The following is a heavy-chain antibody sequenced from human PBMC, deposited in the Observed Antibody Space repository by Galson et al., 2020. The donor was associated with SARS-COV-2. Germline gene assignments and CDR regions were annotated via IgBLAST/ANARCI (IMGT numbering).Heavy chain of an antibody. J-gene: IGHJ6*03. CDR1: GGSISSSSYY. CDR3: ARDRAEVGGPAAIFGHYYYYYYMDV. Sequence: SETLSLTCTVSGGSISSSSYYWGWIRQPPGKGLEWIGSIYYSGSTYYNPSLKSRVTISVDTSKNQFSLKLSSVTAADTAVYYCARDRAEVGGPAAIFGHYYYYYYMDVWGKGTTVTVSS. CDR2: IYYSGST. D-gene: IGHD2-2*02. V-gene: IGHV4-39*07.